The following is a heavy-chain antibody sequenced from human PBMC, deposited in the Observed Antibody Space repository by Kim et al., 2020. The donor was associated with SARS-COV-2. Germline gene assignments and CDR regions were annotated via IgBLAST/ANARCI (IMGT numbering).Heavy chain of an antibody. Sequence: PSVKVSCKASGGTFSSYAISWVRQAPGQGLEWMGGIIPIFGTANYAQKFQGRVTITADESTSTAYMELSSLRSEDTAVYYCARGAVVVAAHANWFDPWGQGTLVTVSS. CDR2: IIPIFGTA. D-gene: IGHD2-15*01. J-gene: IGHJ5*02. V-gene: IGHV1-69*13. CDR1: GGTFSSYA. CDR3: ARGAVVVAAHANWFDP.